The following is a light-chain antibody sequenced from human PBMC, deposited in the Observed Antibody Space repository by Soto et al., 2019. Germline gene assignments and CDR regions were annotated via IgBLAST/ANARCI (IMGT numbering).Light chain of an antibody. CDR2: NAS. V-gene: IGKV3-11*01. CDR1: QSVSSY. Sequence: EIVLTQSPATLSLSPGERATLSCRASQSVSSYLAWYQQKPGQAPRLLIYNASNGATGIPARLSGSGSGTGFTLTISSLEPEDFAVYYCLQRSDWPRTFGQGTKVEI. CDR3: LQRSDWPRT. J-gene: IGKJ1*01.